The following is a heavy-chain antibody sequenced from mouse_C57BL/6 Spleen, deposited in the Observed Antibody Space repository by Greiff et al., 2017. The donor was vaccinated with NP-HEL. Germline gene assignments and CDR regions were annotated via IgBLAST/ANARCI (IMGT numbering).Heavy chain of an antibody. V-gene: IGHV2-9*01. J-gene: IGHJ4*01. CDR3: AKHGLHEGYAMDY. D-gene: IGHD6-1*01. Sequence: VMLVESGPGLVAPSQSLSITCTVSGFSLTSYGVDWVRPPPGKGLEWLGVIWGGGSTNYNSALMSRLSISKDNSKSKVFLKMKSLQTDDTAMYYCAKHGLHEGYAMDYWGQGTSVTVSS. CDR2: IWGGGST. CDR1: GFSLTSYG.